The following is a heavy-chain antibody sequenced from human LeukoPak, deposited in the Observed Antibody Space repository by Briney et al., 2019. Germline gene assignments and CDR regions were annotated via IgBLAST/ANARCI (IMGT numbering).Heavy chain of an antibody. J-gene: IGHJ5*02. CDR3: ARVSTTMANWFDP. V-gene: IGHV4-39*07. CDR2: IYYSGNT. CDR1: GGSISSSSYY. D-gene: IGHD3-10*01. Sequence: SETLSLTCTVSGGSISSSSYYWGWIRQPPGKGLEWIGSIYYSGNTNYNPSLKSRVTISVDTSKNQFSLELSSVTAADTAVYYCARVSTTMANWFDPWGQGTLVTVSS.